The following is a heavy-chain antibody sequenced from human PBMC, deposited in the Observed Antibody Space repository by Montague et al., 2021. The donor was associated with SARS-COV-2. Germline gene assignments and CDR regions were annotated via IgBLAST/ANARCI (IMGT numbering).Heavy chain of an antibody. D-gene: IGHD3-10*01. CDR2: ISGAGSVT. CDR1: GFPFSSHW. J-gene: IGHJ4*02. CDR3: ARDTGGSGSPLDY. Sequence: SRSLSLSASGFPFSSHWMHWVRQAPGKGLVWVSRISGAGSVTNYADAVEGRFTISRDNAKNTLYLHMSSLRAEDTAVYYCARDTGGSGSPLDYWGQGTLVTVSS. V-gene: IGHV3-74*01.